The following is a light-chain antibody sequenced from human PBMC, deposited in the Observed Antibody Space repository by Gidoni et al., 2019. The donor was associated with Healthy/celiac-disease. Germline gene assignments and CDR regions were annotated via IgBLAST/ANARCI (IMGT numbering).Light chain of an antibody. Sequence: EIRWTQSPGTRSLSPGERATLACWASQRVSSSYLAWYQQKPGQAPRLLIYGASSMATGIPARFSGSGSGTDFTLTISRLEPEDFAVYYCQQYCSSLLTFGGGTKVEIK. J-gene: IGKJ4*01. CDR3: QQYCSSLLT. V-gene: IGKV3-20*01. CDR2: GAS. CDR1: QRVSSSY.